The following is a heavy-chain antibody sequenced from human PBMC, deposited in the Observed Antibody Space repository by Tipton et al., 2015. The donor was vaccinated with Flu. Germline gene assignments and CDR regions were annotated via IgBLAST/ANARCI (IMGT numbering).Heavy chain of an antibody. D-gene: IGHD6-19*01. CDR1: GFSVSYSY. J-gene: IGHJ4*02. CDR2: IYSGDTT. V-gene: IGHV3-53*01. Sequence: SLRLSCAASGFSVSYSYMIWVRQAPGKGMEWVSFIYSGDTTAYADSVKGRFTISRDNSKNTLYLRMNSLRAEDTAIYYCAKVIPEKVAGLDYWGQGTLVTVSS. CDR3: AKVIPEKVAGLDY.